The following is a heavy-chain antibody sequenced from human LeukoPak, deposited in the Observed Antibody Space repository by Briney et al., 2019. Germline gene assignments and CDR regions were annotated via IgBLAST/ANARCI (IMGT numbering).Heavy chain of an antibody. V-gene: IGHV4-34*01. J-gene: IGHJ4*02. D-gene: IGHD3-10*01. CDR3: ARGASYYAPFGY. CDR2: INHSGST. Sequence: SETLSLTCAVYGGSFSGYYWSWIRQPPGKGLEWIGEINHSGSTNYNPSLKSRVTISVDTSKNQFSLKLSSVTAADTAVYYCARGASYYAPFGYWGQGTLVTVSS. CDR1: GGSFSGYY.